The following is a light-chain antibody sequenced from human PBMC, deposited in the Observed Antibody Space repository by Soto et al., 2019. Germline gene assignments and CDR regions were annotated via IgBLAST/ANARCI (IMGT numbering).Light chain of an antibody. V-gene: IGKV1-5*01. CDR3: QHYNSYSEA. CDR2: AAS. J-gene: IGKJ1*01. Sequence: IHVSLSPATLSGSKGDRVTITCRASQTISSWLARYQQKPGKAPKLLIYAASSLQSGVPSRFSGSGSGTDFTLTISSLQPDDFATYYCQHYNSYSEAFGQGTKVDIK. CDR1: QTISSW.